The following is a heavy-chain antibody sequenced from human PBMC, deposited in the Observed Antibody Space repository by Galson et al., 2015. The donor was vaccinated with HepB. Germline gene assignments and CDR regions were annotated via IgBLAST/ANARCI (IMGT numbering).Heavy chain of an antibody. CDR2: IYHTGST. CDR3: ARDHYDSGGYYYSYDY. J-gene: IGHJ4*02. V-gene: IGHV4-59*12. CDR1: GGFISSYY. D-gene: IGHD3-22*01. Sequence: QVQLQESGPGLVKPSETLYLTCTVSGGFISSYYWSWIRQSPGKGLEWIGYIYHTGSTNYDPSLKSRVTISVDTSKNQFSLKLSSVTAADTAVYYCARDHYDSGGYYYSYDYWGRGTLVTVSS.